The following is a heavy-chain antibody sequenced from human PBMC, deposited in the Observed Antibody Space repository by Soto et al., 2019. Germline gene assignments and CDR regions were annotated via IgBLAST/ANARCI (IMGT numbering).Heavy chain of an antibody. V-gene: IGHV3-33*01. D-gene: IGHD4-17*01. CDR3: AREGHDYGDYVYYFDY. CDR1: GFTFSSYG. J-gene: IGHJ4*02. CDR2: IWYDGSNK. Sequence: LSCAASGFTFSSYGMHWVRQAPGKGLEWVAVIWYDGSNKYYADSVKGRFTISRDNSKNTLYLQMNSLRAEDTAVYYCAREGHDYGDYVYYFDYWGQGTLVTVSS.